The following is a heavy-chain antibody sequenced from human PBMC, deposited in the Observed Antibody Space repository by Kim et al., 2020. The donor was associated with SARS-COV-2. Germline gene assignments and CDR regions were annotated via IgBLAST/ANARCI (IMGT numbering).Heavy chain of an antibody. CDR3: TRDVYDYSGYYYVYYFYGIDV. Sequence: GGSLRLSCAASGFIFRNYALHWVRQTPGKGLEWVAFISYDGSNKYYADSVKGRFTISRDNPKSTLYLQMNSLRAEDTAVYYCTRDVYDYSGYYYVYYFYGIDVWGQGNTVTVSS. D-gene: IGHD3-22*01. CDR1: GFIFRNYA. V-gene: IGHV3-30*04. CDR2: ISYDGSNK. J-gene: IGHJ6*02.